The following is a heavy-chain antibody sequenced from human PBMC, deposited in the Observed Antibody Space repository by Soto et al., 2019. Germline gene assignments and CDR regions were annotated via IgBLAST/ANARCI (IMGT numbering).Heavy chain of an antibody. V-gene: IGHV4-31*03. CDR3: ARSGGSNSCYGVFVF. D-gene: IGHD2-2*01. CDR1: SDSITSGPYY. Sequence: QVQLQESGPGLVKPSQTLSLTCTVSSDSITSGPYYWSWVRQHPGRGLEWIGYIYYRGNSYYNPSLTSRIAISLDRSKNQFSLELNSVTAADTAVYYCARSGGSNSCYGVFVFWGQGTLVTVSS. CDR2: IYYRGNS. J-gene: IGHJ4*02.